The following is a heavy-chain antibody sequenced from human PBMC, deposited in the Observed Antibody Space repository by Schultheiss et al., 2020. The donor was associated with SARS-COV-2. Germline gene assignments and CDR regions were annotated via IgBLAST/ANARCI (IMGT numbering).Heavy chain of an antibody. J-gene: IGHJ3*02. V-gene: IGHV3-74*01. CDR1: GFTFSSYW. D-gene: IGHD5-24*01. CDR2: INSDGSST. CDR3: AKGEVGWLQYGAFDI. Sequence: GGSLRLSCAASGFTFSSYWMHWVRQAPGKGPVWVSRINSDGSSTSYADSVKGRFTISRDNAKNSLYLQMNSLRAEDTALYYCAKGEVGWLQYGAFDIWGQGTMVTVSS.